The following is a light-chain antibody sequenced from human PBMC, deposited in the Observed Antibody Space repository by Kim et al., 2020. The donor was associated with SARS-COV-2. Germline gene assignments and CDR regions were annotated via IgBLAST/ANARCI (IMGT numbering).Light chain of an antibody. J-gene: IGLJ3*02. CDR1: LLAEKY. V-gene: IGLV3-27*01. Sequence: SYELTQPSSVSVSPGQTARNTCSEDLLAEKYARWFQQKPGQAPVMVIYKDTERPSGIPERISGSSSGTTVTMTISGAQVEDEADYYCYTATDNTRVFGGGTQLTVL. CDR2: KDT. CDR3: YTATDNTRV.